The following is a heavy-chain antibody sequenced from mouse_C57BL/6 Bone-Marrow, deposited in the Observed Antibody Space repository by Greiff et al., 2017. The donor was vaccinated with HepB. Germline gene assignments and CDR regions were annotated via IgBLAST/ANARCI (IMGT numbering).Heavy chain of an antibody. CDR3: AGEDYGSSGYAMDY. J-gene: IGHJ4*01. CDR2: IYPGSGNT. Sequence: VKLQESGAELVRPGASVKLSCKASGYTFTDYYINWVKQRPGQGLEWIARIYPGSGNTYYNEKFKGKATLTAEKSSSTAYMKLSSLTSEDSAVYFCAGEDYGSSGYAMDYWGQGTAVTVSS. D-gene: IGHD1-1*01. CDR1: GYTFTDYY. V-gene: IGHV1-76*01.